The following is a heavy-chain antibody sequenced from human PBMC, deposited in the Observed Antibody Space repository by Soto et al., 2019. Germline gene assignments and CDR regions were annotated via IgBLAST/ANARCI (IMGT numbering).Heavy chain of an antibody. CDR3: ARLGYCSSTSCYYGSRDDYYYYMDV. CDR2: ISSSSSYT. CDR1: GFTFSSYS. Sequence: PGGSLRLSCAASGFTFSSYSMNWVRQAPGKGLEWVSSISSSSSYTYYADSVKGRFTISRDNAKNSLYLQMNSLRAEDTAVYYCARLGYCSSTSCYYGSRDDYYYYMDVWGKGTTVTVSS. V-gene: IGHV3-21*01. J-gene: IGHJ6*03. D-gene: IGHD2-2*01.